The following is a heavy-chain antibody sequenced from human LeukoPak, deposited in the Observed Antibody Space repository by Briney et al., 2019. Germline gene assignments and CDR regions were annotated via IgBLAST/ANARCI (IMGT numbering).Heavy chain of an antibody. CDR3: AKAGGSLWFGELLPSNLWDYFDY. D-gene: IGHD3-10*01. Sequence: GGSLRLSCAAPGFTFSSYAMSWVRQAPGKGLEWVSAISGSGGSTYYADSVKGRFTISRDNSKNTLYLQMNSLRAEDTAVYYCAKAGGSLWFGELLPSNLWDYFDYWGQGTLVTVSS. CDR1: GFTFSSYA. V-gene: IGHV3-23*01. CDR2: ISGSGGST. J-gene: IGHJ4*02.